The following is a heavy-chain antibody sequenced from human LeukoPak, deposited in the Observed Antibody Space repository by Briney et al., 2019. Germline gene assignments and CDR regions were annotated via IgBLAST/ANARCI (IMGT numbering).Heavy chain of an antibody. V-gene: IGHV3-23*01. CDR1: GFTFSSYA. CDR3: AKDRGYCSSTSCLNWFDP. CDR2: ISGSGGST. Sequence: GGFLRLSCAASGFTFSSYAMSWVRQAPGKGLEWVSAISGSGGSTYYADSVKGRFTISRDNSKNTLYPQMNSLRAEDTAVYYCAKDRGYCSSTSCLNWFDPWGQGTLVTVSS. J-gene: IGHJ5*02. D-gene: IGHD2-2*01.